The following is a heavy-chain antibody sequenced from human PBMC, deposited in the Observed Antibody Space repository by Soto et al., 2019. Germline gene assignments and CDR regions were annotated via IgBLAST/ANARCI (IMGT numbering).Heavy chain of an antibody. CDR2: ISSSGSTI. Sequence: PGGSLRLSCAASGFTFSDYYMSWIRQAPGKGLEWVSYISSSGSTIYYADSVKGRFTISRDNAKNSLYLQMNSLRAEDTAVYYCARDWSTSWIPNFDYWGQGTLVTVSS. CDR3: ARDWSTSWIPNFDY. D-gene: IGHD2-2*01. J-gene: IGHJ4*02. CDR1: GFTFSDYY. V-gene: IGHV3-11*01.